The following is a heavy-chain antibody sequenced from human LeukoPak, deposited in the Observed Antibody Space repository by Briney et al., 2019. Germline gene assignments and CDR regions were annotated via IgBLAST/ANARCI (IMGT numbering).Heavy chain of an antibody. CDR1: GGSISSYY. CDR2: IYYSGST. D-gene: IGHD3-3*01. Sequence: SETLSLTCTVSGGSISSYYWSWIRQPPGKGLEWIGYIYYSGSTNYNPSLESRVTISVDTSKNQCSLKLSSVTAADTAVYYCARELWVFGVVIFDYWGQGTLVTVSS. CDR3: ARELWVFGVVIFDY. J-gene: IGHJ4*02. V-gene: IGHV4-59*01.